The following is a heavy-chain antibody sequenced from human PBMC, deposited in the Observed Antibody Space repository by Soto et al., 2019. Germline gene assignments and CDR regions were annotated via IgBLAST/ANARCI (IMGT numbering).Heavy chain of an antibody. V-gene: IGHV1-2*04. CDR2: INPNSGGT. CDR1: GYTFTGYY. Sequence: QVQLVQSGAEVKKPGASVKVSCKASGYTFTGYYMHWVRQAPGQGLEWMGWINPNSGGTNYAQKFQGWVTMTRDTSISTAYMELSRLRSDDTAVYYCARDRLGDDYTGSGMDVWGQGTTVTVSS. CDR3: ARDRLGDDYTGSGMDV. D-gene: IGHD4-4*01. J-gene: IGHJ6*02.